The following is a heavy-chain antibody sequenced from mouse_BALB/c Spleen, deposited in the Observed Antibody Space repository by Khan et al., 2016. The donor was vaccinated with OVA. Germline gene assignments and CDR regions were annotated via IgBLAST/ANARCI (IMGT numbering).Heavy chain of an antibody. CDR1: GFPFSSYS. D-gene: IGHD4-1*01. Sequence: VELVESGGDLVKPGGSLKLSCAASGFPFSSYSMSWVRQTPDKRLEWVTTISSAGDYTYYPDRVKGRFTILRDNAKNTLYLQMRSLKSEDTAMYYCASHLTGSFAYWGQGPLGTVSA. CDR2: ISSAGDYT. J-gene: IGHJ3*01. CDR3: ASHLTGSFAY. V-gene: IGHV5-6*01.